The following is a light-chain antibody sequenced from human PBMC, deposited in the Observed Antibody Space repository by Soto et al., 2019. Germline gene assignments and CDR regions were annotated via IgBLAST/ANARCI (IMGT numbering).Light chain of an antibody. Sequence: ITCRASQSVSTWLAWYQQKPGKPPKLLIYKASILQSGVSSRFSGSGSGTDFTLTISGLQPDDFATYYCQQYDRYPVTFGGGTKVDIK. CDR3: QQYDRYPVT. V-gene: IGKV1-5*03. CDR1: QSVSTW. CDR2: KAS. J-gene: IGKJ4*01.